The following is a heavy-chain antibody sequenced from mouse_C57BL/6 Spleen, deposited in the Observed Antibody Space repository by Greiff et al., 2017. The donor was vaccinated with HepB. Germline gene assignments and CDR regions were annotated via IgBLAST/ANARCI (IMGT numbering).Heavy chain of an antibody. D-gene: IGHD2-4*01. V-gene: IGHV1-53*01. CDR3: AREGYDYDVWFAY. CDR1: GYTFTSYW. CDR2: INPSNGGT. J-gene: IGHJ3*01. Sequence: VQLQQPGTELVKPGASVKLSCKASGYTFTSYWMHWVKQRPGQGLEWIGNINPSNGGTNYNEKFKSKATLTVDKSSSTAYMQLSSLTSEDSAVYYCAREGYDYDVWFAYWGPGTLVTVSA.